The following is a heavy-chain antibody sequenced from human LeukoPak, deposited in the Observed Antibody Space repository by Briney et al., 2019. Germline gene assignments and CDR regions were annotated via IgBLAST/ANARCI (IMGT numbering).Heavy chain of an antibody. CDR1: GYTFISYG. V-gene: IGHV1-18*01. CDR3: ARGPPTRAMVRGLGRNWFDP. CDR2: ISAYNGNT. D-gene: IGHD3-10*01. J-gene: IGHJ5*02. Sequence: VASVKVSCKASGYTFISYGISWVRQAPGQGLEWMGWISAYNGNTNYAQKLQGRVTMTTDTSTSTAYMELRSLRSDDTAVYYCARGPPTRAMVRGLGRNWFDPWGQGTLVTVSS.